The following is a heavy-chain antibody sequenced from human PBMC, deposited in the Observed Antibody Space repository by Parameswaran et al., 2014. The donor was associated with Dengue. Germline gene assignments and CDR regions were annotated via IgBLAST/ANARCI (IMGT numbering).Heavy chain of an antibody. CDR3: ARTGGETGTTYNWFDP. D-gene: IGHD1-7*01. Sequence: ASVKVSCKASGYTFTGYYMHWVRQAPGQGLEWMGWINPNSGGTNYAQKFQGRVTMTRDTSISTAYMELSRLRSDDTAVYYCARTGGETGTTYNWFDPWGQGTLVTVSS. CDR2: INPNSGGT. V-gene: IGHV1-2*02. J-gene: IGHJ5*02. CDR1: GYTFTGYY.